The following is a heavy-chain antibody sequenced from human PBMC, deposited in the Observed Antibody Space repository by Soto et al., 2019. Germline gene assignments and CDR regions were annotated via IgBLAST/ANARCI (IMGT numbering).Heavy chain of an antibody. Sequence: PSETLSLTCAVYGGSFSGYYWSWIRQPPGKGLEWIGEINHSGSTNYNPSLKSRVTISVDTSKNQFSLKLSSVTAADTAVYYCARGGIVVVPARFHYWGQGTLVTVSS. CDR2: INHSGST. J-gene: IGHJ4*02. D-gene: IGHD2-2*01. CDR1: GGSFSGYY. V-gene: IGHV4-34*01. CDR3: ARGGIVVVPARFHY.